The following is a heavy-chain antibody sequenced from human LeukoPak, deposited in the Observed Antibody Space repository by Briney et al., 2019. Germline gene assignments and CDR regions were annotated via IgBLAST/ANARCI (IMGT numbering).Heavy chain of an antibody. Sequence: ASVNVSCKASGGTFSSYAISWVRQAPGQGLEWMGGIIPIFGTANYAQKFQGRVTITADESTSTAYMELSSLRSEDTAVYYCARSYDSSGYYGGRRAFDIWGQGTMVTVSS. CDR1: GGTFSSYA. V-gene: IGHV1-69*13. D-gene: IGHD3-22*01. CDR3: ARSYDSSGYYGGRRAFDI. J-gene: IGHJ3*02. CDR2: IIPIFGTA.